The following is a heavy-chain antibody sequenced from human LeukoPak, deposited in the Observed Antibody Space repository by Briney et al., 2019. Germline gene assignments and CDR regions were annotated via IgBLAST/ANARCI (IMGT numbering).Heavy chain of an antibody. CDR3: ARRKLPLTGSTGYDWFDP. Sequence: SVKVSCKASGGNFNNFPISWVRQAPGQGLEWMGRIMPILDRTTYAQKFQGRVTITSDKSTGTAYMAMNSLTSEDTAVYYCARRKLPLTGSTGYDWFDPWGQGTLVTVSS. CDR2: IMPILDRT. J-gene: IGHJ5*02. V-gene: IGHV1-69*02. CDR1: GGNFNNFP. D-gene: IGHD3-9*01.